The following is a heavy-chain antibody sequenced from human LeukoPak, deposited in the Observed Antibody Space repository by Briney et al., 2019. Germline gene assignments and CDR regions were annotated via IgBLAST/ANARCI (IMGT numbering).Heavy chain of an antibody. CDR1: GDSISTYY. Sequence: SETLSLTCSVSGDSISTYYWSWIRQPPGKGLEWIGYIYTSGSTNYNPSLKSRVTISVDTSKNQFSLKLSSVTAADTAVYYCARHVGIHLWSLYFDYWGQGSLVTVSS. V-gene: IGHV4-4*09. D-gene: IGHD5-18*01. CDR2: IYTSGST. J-gene: IGHJ4*02. CDR3: ARHVGIHLWSLYFDY.